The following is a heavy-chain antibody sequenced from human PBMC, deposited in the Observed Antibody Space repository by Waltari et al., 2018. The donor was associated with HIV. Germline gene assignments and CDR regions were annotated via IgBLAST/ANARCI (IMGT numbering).Heavy chain of an antibody. CDR3: SRPSGPLHSYGMDV. Sequence: EVHLMESGGGLVKPGRSLRLSGSGSGFQFGDYGLSLFRQAPGKGLEWVGFITSEAYGGTAEYAASVTGRFTISREDSKSTAYMQMNRLESEDTGVYFCSRPSGPLHSYGMDVWGQGTTVIVSS. D-gene: IGHD1-26*01. CDR1: GFQFGDYG. J-gene: IGHJ6*02. CDR2: ITSEAYGGTA. V-gene: IGHV3-49*05.